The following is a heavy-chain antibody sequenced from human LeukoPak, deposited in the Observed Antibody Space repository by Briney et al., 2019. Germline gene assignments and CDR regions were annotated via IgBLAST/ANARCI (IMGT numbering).Heavy chain of an antibody. CDR2: INHSGST. J-gene: IGHJ4*02. V-gene: IGHV4-34*01. Sequence: SETLSLTCAVYGGSFSGYYWSWIRQPPGKGLEWIGEINHSGSTNYNPSLKSRVTISVDTSENHFSLKLSSVTAADTAVYYCARDNGQAVAGTLFDYWGQGTLVTVSS. CDR1: GGSFSGYY. D-gene: IGHD6-19*01. CDR3: ARDNGQAVAGTLFDY.